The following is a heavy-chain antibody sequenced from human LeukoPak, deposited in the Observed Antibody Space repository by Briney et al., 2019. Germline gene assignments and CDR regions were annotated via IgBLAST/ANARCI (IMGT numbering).Heavy chain of an antibody. Sequence: SETLSLTCTVSGGSVSSGSYYWSWLRQPPGKGLEWIGYIYYSVSTNYNPSLKSRVTISVDTSKNQFSLKLSSVTAADTAVYYCARAQGGNSGNYFDYWGQGTLVTVSS. J-gene: IGHJ4*02. V-gene: IGHV4-61*01. CDR1: GGSVSSGSYY. CDR3: ARAQGGNSGNYFDY. CDR2: IYYSVST. D-gene: IGHD4-23*01.